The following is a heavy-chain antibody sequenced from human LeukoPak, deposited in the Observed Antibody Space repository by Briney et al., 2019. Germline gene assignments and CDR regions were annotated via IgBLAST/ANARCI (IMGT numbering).Heavy chain of an antibody. V-gene: IGHV4-30-4*01. Sequence: SQTLSLICTVSGGPISRGDYYWSWIRQPPGKGLEWIGYIYYSGSTYYKPSLQSRVTISVDTSKNQFSLKLSSVTAADTAVYYCARVFLCFGELSHFDYWGQGTLVTVS. CDR3: ARVFLCFGELSHFDY. D-gene: IGHD3-10*01. CDR2: IYYSGST. CDR1: GGPISRGDYY. J-gene: IGHJ4*02.